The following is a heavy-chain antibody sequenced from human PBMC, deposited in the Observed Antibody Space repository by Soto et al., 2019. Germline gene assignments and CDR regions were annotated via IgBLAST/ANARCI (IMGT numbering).Heavy chain of an antibody. V-gene: IGHV1-2*04. CDR2: INPNSGGT. J-gene: IGHJ6*02. D-gene: IGHD6-6*01. CDR3: AREGPIASLPYYYYGMVV. Sequence: ASVKVSCKASGYTFTGYYMHWVRQAPGQGLEWMGWINPNSGGTNYAQKFQGWVTMTRDTSISTAYMELSRLRSDDTAVYYCAREGPIASLPYYYYGMVVWGQGTTVTVSS. CDR1: GYTFTGYY.